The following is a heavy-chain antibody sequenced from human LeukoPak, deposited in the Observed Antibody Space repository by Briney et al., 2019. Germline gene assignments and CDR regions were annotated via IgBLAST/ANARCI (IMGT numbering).Heavy chain of an antibody. Sequence: SETLSLTCTVSGGSISSSSYYWRWIRQPPGKGLEWIGSIYYSGSTYYNPSLKSRVTISVDTSKNQFSLKLSSVTAADTAVYYCARPIVVVVAATGPGDAFDIWGQGTMVTVSS. J-gene: IGHJ3*02. CDR3: ARPIVVVVAATGPGDAFDI. D-gene: IGHD2-15*01. CDR1: GGSISSSSYY. CDR2: IYYSGST. V-gene: IGHV4-39*01.